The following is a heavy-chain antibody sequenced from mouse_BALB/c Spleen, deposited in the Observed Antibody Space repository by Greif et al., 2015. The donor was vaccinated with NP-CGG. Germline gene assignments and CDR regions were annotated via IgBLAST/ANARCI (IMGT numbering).Heavy chain of an antibody. V-gene: IGHV3-2*02. J-gene: IGHJ3*01. D-gene: IGHD2-10*02. CDR3: ARGRGYGPAWFAY. CDR1: GYSITSDYA. CDR2: ISYSGST. Sequence: EVKLVESGPGLVKPSQSLSLTCTVTGYSITSDYAWNWIRQFPGNKLEWMGYISYSGSTSYNPSLKSRISITRDISKNQFFLQLNSVTTEDTATYYCARGRGYGPAWFAYWGQGTLVTVSA.